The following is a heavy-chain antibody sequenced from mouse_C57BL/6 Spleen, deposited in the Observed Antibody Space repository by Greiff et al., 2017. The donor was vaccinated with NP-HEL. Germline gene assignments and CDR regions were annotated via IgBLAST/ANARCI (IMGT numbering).Heavy chain of an antibody. CDR1: GFNIKDYY. CDR2: IDPEDGET. V-gene: IGHV14-2*01. D-gene: IGHD4-1*02. J-gene: IGHJ2*01. CDR3: VNWDWGNFDY. Sequence: EVMLVESGAELVKPGASVKLSCTASGFNIKDYYMHWVKQRTEQGLEWIGRIDPEDGETKYAPKFQGKATITADTSSNTAYLQLSSLTSEDTAVYYWVNWDWGNFDYWGQGTPLTVSS.